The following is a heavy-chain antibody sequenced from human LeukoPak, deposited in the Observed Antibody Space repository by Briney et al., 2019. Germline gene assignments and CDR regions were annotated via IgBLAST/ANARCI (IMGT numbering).Heavy chain of an antibody. J-gene: IGHJ4*02. D-gene: IGHD5-18*01. CDR2: IRYDGSNK. V-gene: IGHV3-30*02. CDR3: AKVGYSYGHS. Sequence: GGSLRLSYAASGFTFSSYGMHWVRQAPGKGLERVAFIRYDGSNKYYADSVKGRFTISRDNSKNTLYLQMNSLRAEDTAVYYCAKVGYSYGHSWGQGTLVTVSS. CDR1: GFTFSSYG.